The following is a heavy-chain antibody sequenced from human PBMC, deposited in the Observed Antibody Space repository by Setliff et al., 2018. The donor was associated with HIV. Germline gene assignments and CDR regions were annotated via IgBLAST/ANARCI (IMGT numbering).Heavy chain of an antibody. V-gene: IGHV4-59*11. J-gene: IGHJ4*02. Sequence: NPSETLSLTCAVSGGSISSHYWSWIRQPPGKGLEWIGSIYYSGSTNYNPSLQSRVIMSVDTSRNQFSPNVNSLTAADTAVYFCARWGDGYNSYDFWGQGTLVTVSS. CDR2: IYYSGST. CDR3: ARWGDGYNSYDF. D-gene: IGHD5-12*01. CDR1: GGSISSHY.